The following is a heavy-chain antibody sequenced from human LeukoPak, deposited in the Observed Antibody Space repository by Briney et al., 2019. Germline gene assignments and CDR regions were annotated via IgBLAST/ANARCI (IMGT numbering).Heavy chain of an antibody. CDR3: ARDRGWIQHDI. D-gene: IGHD5-18*01. Sequence: GGSLRLSCAASGFTFSSYAMHWVRQAPGKGLEWVAFIKGDGSAKKYVDSVKGRFTISRDNAKNSLFLQMNSLRAEDTAVYYCARDRGWIQHDIWGQGTMVTVSS. J-gene: IGHJ3*02. CDR2: IKGDGSAK. V-gene: IGHV3-7*01. CDR1: GFTFSSYA.